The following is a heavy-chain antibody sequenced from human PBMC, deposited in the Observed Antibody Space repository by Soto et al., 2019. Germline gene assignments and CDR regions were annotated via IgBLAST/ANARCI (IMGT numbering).Heavy chain of an antibody. CDR3: ASLSPHIVVVPAAINAAGMDV. Sequence: QVQLQQWGAGLLKPSETLSLTCAVYGGSFSGYYWSWIRQPPGKGLEWIGEINHSGSTNYNPSLKCLGTISVDASKNQFSLKLSSVTAADTAVYYCASLSPHIVVVPAAINAAGMDVLGQGTTVTVSS. D-gene: IGHD2-2*01. CDR2: INHSGST. CDR1: GGSFSGYY. V-gene: IGHV4-34*01. J-gene: IGHJ6*02.